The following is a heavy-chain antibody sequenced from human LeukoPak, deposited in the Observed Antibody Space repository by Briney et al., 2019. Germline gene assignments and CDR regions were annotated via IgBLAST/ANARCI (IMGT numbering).Heavy chain of an antibody. V-gene: IGHV4-59*08. CDR2: SYYSGST. D-gene: IGHD2-15*01. CDR1: GDSISNYH. Sequence: SETLSLTCSVSGDSISNYHWSWIRRPPGKGLEGVGYSYYSGSTNYNPSLKSRVTISVDTSKNQLSLKLSSVTAADTAVYYCGRHEVGFCHGGSCPYYFDYWGQGTLVTVS. J-gene: IGHJ4*02. CDR3: GRHEVGFCHGGSCPYYFDY.